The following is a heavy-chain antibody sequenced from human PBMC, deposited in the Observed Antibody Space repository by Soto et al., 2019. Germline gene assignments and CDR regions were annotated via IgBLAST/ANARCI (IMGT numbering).Heavy chain of an antibody. CDR3: ARENLGSRDYFDY. V-gene: IGHV3-33*01. Sequence: QVQLVESGGGVVQPGRSLRLSCAASGFTFSSYGMHWVRQAPGKGLEWVAVIWYDGSNKYYADSVKGRFTISRDNSKNTLYLQMNSLRAEDTAVYYCARENLGSRDYFDYWGQGTLVTVSS. D-gene: IGHD7-27*01. CDR1: GFTFSSYG. CDR2: IWYDGSNK. J-gene: IGHJ4*02.